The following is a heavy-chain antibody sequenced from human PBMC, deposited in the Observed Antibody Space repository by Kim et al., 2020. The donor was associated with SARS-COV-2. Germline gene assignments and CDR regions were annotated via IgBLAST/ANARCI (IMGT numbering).Heavy chain of an antibody. J-gene: IGHJ4*02. CDR3: TTSLLGSYYKRAYFDY. V-gene: IGHV3-15*01. Sequence: GGSLRLSCAASGFTFSNAWMSWVRQAPGKGLEWVGRIKSKTDGGTTDYAAPVKGRFTISRDDSKNKLYLQMNSLKTEDTAVYYCTTSLLGSYYKRAYFDYWGQGTLVTVSS. CDR2: IKSKTDGGTT. D-gene: IGHD3-10*01. CDR1: GFTFSNAW.